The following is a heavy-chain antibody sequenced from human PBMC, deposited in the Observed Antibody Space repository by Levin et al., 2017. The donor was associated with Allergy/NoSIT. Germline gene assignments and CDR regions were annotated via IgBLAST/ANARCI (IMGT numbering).Heavy chain of an antibody. CDR2: IIPIFGTA. V-gene: IGHV1-69*13. CDR3: RATYDSSGYYGDY. CDR1: GGTFSSYA. D-gene: IGHD3-22*01. Sequence: SVKVSCKASGGTFSSYAISWVRQAPGQGLEWMGGIIPIFGTANYAQKFQGRVTITADESTSTAYMELSSLRSEDTAVYYCRATYDSSGYYGDYWGQGTLVTVSS. J-gene: IGHJ4*02.